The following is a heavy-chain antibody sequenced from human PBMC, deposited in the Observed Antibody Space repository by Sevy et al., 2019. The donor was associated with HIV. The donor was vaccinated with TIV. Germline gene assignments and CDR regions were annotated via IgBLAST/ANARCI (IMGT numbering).Heavy chain of an antibody. CDR2: IIGSGVRT. CDR1: GFSFSSYA. V-gene: IGHV3-23*01. D-gene: IGHD5-18*01. J-gene: IGHJ5*01. Sequence: GGSLRLSCTASGFSFSSYAMSWVRQAPGKGLEWVSTIIGSGVRTYSADSVKGRFTISRDNSKNTLFLQMNSLRGDDTAVYYCAKDRRRGYSFGLDSWGQGTLVTVSS. CDR3: AKDRRRGYSFGLDS.